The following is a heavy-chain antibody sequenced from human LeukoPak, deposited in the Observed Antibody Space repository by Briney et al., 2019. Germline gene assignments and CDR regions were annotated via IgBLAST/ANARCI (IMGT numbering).Heavy chain of an antibody. D-gene: IGHD6-13*01. CDR1: GGSFSGYY. Sequence: SETLSLTCAVYGGSFSGYYWSWIRQPPGKGLEWIGEINHSGSTNYNPSLKSRVTISVDTSKNQFSLKLSSVTAADTAVYYCARGISRSSWYGYWGQGTLVTVSS. CDR3: ARGISRSSWYGY. V-gene: IGHV4-34*01. J-gene: IGHJ4*02. CDR2: INHSGST.